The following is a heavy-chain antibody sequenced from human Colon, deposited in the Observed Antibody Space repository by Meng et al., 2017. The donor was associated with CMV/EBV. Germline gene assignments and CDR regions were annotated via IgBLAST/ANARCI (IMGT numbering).Heavy chain of an antibody. Sequence: ASVKVSCKASGYTLTDYYMHWVRQAPGQGLEWMGWINPNNGATNYDQKFQDRVTMTRDTSITTAYMELSRLRVDDTAVYYCARGFDFWRGSDFDYWGQGTVVTVSS. J-gene: IGHJ4*02. CDR3: ARGFDFWRGSDFDY. D-gene: IGHD3-3*01. CDR2: INPNNGAT. V-gene: IGHV1-2*02. CDR1: GYTLTDYY.